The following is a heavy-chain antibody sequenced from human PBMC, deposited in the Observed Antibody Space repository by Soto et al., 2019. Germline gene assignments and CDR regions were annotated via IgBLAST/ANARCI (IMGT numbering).Heavy chain of an antibody. V-gene: IGHV1-69*13. CDR2: IIPIFGTA. CDR1: GGTFSSYA. J-gene: IGHJ3*02. D-gene: IGHD1-26*01. Sequence: SVKVSCKASGGTFSSYAISWVLQAPGQGLEWMGGIIPIFGTANYAQKFQGRVTITADESTSTAYMELSSLRSEDTAVYYCARENSGSHYAFDIWGQGTMVTVSS. CDR3: ARENSGSHYAFDI.